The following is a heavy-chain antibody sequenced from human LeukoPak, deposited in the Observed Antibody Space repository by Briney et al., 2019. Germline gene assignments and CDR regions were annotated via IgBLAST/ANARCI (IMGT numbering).Heavy chain of an antibody. CDR3: ARHFTTGSIDH. J-gene: IGHJ4*02. Sequence: PGTSLRLSCAASGFIFSTYDMHWVRQAPGKGLEWVAVISRNGGIRYHADSVKGRFTISRDNSKDTVYLQMNSLRADDTAVYYCARHFTTGSIDHWGQGNLITVSS. CDR2: ISRNGGIR. V-gene: IGHV3-30-3*01. CDR1: GFIFSTYD. D-gene: IGHD3-9*01.